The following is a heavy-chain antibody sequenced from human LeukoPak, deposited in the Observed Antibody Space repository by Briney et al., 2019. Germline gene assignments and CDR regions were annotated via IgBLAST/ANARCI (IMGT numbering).Heavy chain of an antibody. J-gene: IGHJ4*02. Sequence: PGGSLRLSCAASGFTFSSYGMHWVRQAPGKGLEWVAAISHDGRNKEYVDSVKGRFTISRDNSKNTLYLQMNSLRAEDTAVYNCAKDRGYSHGFDYWGQGTLVTVSS. CDR2: ISHDGRNK. D-gene: IGHD5-18*01. CDR3: AKDRGYSHGFDY. CDR1: GFTFSSYG. V-gene: IGHV3-30*18.